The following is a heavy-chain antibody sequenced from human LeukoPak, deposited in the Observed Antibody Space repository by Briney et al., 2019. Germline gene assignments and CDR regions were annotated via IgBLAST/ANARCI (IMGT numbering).Heavy chain of an antibody. Sequence: PSETLSLTCTVSGGSISSYYWSWIRQPPGKGLEWIGYIYYSGSTNYNPSLKSRVTISVDTSKNQFSLKLSSVTAADTAVYYCARGQRGSTIFGVVKSSSNWGQGTLVTVSS. J-gene: IGHJ4*02. D-gene: IGHD3-3*01. CDR1: GGSISSYY. CDR3: ARGQRGSTIFGVVKSSSN. V-gene: IGHV4-59*12. CDR2: IYYSGST.